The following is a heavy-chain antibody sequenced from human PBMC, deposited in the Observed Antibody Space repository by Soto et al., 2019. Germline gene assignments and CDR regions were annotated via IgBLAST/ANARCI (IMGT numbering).Heavy chain of an antibody. D-gene: IGHD3-10*01. CDR1: GYTFTSYS. CDR2: INPSGGST. Sequence: GASVKVSCKASGYTFTSYSIHWVRQAPGLGLEWMGIINPSGGSTTYARRFQGRVTMSRDTSAGTVYMELSSLRSEDTAVYYCARGQFYYASGTYYFTNWGQGTLVTVSS. V-gene: IGHV1-46*01. J-gene: IGHJ4*02. CDR3: ARGQFYYASGTYYFTN.